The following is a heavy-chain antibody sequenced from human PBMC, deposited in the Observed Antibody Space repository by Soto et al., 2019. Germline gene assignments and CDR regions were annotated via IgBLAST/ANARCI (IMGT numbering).Heavy chain of an antibody. J-gene: IGHJ6*02. Sequence: GGSLRLSCAASGFTFSSYWMSWVRQAPGKGLEYVSVITSSGGNTDYASSVKGRFTISRDNSKNTLYLQMGSLRAEDMAVYYCARRIPFGYGMDVWGQGTTVTVSS. CDR3: ARRIPFGYGMDV. V-gene: IGHV3-64*01. CDR1: GFTFSSYW. CDR2: ITSSGGNT. D-gene: IGHD2-21*01.